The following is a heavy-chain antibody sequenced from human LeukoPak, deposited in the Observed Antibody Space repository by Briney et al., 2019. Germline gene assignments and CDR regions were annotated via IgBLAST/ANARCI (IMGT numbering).Heavy chain of an antibody. V-gene: IGHV1-18*01. CDR3: ARDRFLWGLGNWFDL. D-gene: IGHD3-3*01. Sequence: GASVKVSCXASGYTFTSYGISWVRQARGQGLEWMGWVSTSNPHTNYAPKFRGRVIMTIDTSTTTAYLEMRSLTSDDTAVYYCARDRFLWGLGNWFDLWGQGTLVTVTS. CDR2: VSTSNPHT. J-gene: IGHJ5*02. CDR1: GYTFTSYG.